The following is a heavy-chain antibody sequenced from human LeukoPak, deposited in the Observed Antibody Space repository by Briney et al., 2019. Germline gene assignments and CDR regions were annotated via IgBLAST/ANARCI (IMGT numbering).Heavy chain of an antibody. CDR2: IYTSGST. D-gene: IGHD1-14*01. V-gene: IGHV4-4*07. CDR1: GGSIIRYY. J-gene: IGHJ6*03. CDR3: AREEGPGGHYYNHV. Sequence: PSETLSLTCTVTGGSIIRYYWSSIRQPAGKGLEWIGRIYTSGSTNYNPSLKSRVTMSVDTSKNQFSLKLSSVTAADTAVYYCAREEGPGGHYYNHVLAKGTTVTVSS.